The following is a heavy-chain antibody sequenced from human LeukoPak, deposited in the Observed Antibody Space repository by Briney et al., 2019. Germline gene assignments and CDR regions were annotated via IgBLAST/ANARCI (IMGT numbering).Heavy chain of an antibody. CDR1: GFTFSSYA. J-gene: IGHJ4*02. V-gene: IGHV3-23*01. Sequence: GGSLRLSCAASGFTFSSYAMSWGRQALGKGQERVSVISGSGGSTYYTNSVKGRFTISRDTSKNTLYLQMNSLRAEDTAVYYCAGGGYGDYYYFDYWGQGTLVTVSS. CDR2: ISGSGGST. D-gene: IGHD4-17*01. CDR3: AGGGYGDYYYFDY.